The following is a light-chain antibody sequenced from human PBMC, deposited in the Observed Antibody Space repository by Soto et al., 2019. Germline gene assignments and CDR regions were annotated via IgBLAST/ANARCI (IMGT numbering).Light chain of an antibody. V-gene: IGLV2-8*01. CDR3: SSYAGSDNLI. CDR2: EVS. Sequence: QSVLTQPPSASGSPGQSVTISCTGTSGDVGGYNFVSWYQQHPGKAPKCMIYEVSKRPSGVPDRFSGSKSGNTASLTVSGLQTEDEADYYCSSYAGSDNLIFGGGTQLTVL. CDR1: SGDVGGYNF. J-gene: IGLJ2*01.